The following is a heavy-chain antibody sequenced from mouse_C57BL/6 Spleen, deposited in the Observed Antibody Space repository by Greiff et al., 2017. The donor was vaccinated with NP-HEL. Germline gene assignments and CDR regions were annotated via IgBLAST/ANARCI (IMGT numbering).Heavy chain of an antibody. Sequence: QVQLQQPGAELVKPGASVKMSCKASGYTFTSYWITWVKQRRGQGLEWIGDIYPGSGSTNYNEKFKSKATLTVDTSSSTAYMQLSSLTSEDSAVYYCAREGFNYGSSYPWFAYWGQGTLVTVSA. CDR2: IYPGSGST. CDR1: GYTFTSYW. V-gene: IGHV1-55*01. D-gene: IGHD1-1*01. J-gene: IGHJ3*01. CDR3: AREGFNYGSSYPWFAY.